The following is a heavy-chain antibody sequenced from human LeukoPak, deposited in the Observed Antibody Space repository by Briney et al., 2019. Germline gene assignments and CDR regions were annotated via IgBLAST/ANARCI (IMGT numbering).Heavy chain of an antibody. V-gene: IGHV3-9*01. Sequence: GGSLRLSCAASGFTFDDYAMHWARQAPGKGLEWVSGISWNSGSIGYADSVKGRFTISRDNAKNSLYLQMNSLRAEDTALYYCAKDIEMSATYYFDYWGQGTLVTVSS. J-gene: IGHJ4*02. D-gene: IGHD5-24*01. CDR1: GFTFDDYA. CDR2: ISWNSGSI. CDR3: AKDIEMSATYYFDY.